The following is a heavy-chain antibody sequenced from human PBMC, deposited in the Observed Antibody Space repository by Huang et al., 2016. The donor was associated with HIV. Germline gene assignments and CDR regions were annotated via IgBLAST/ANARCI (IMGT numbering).Heavy chain of an antibody. CDR3: ASEIAAASIDY. CDR2: ISGSSSYI. Sequence: EVQLVESGGGLVKPGGSLRLSCAASGFTFSSYSMKWVRQAPGKGLEWVSSISGSSSYIYYADSVKGRFTISRDNAKNSLYLQMNSLRAEDTAVYYCASEIAAASIDYWGQGTLVTVSS. CDR1: GFTFSSYS. D-gene: IGHD6-13*01. V-gene: IGHV3-21*01. J-gene: IGHJ4*02.